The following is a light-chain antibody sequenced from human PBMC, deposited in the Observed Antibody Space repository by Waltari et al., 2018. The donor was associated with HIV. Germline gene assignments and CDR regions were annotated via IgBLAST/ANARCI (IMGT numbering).Light chain of an antibody. CDR1: TSDVGGKNY. Sequence: QSALTQPASVSGSPGQSITISCTGTTSDVGGKNYVSWYQKHPGKAPKLLIYDVSNWPSGCSSRFTGSKTANTASLTTSGLQAEDEADYYCSSYTRSSTLFGGGTKLTVL. CDR3: SSYTRSSTL. J-gene: IGLJ2*01. CDR2: DVS. V-gene: IGLV2-14*01.